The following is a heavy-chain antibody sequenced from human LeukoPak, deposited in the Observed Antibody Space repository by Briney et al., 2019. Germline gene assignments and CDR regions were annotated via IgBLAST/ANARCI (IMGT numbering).Heavy chain of an antibody. CDR1: GLXFSSYW. Sequence: GGSLRLSCAASGLXFSSYWMSWVRQAPGKGLEWVANIKQDGSEKNYVDSVKGRFSISRDNSKDSLYLQMSSLRAEDTAVYYCAREAGYCNGGSCYFWFDPWGREPWSPSPQ. D-gene: IGHD2-15*01. CDR2: IKQDGSEK. CDR3: AREAGYCNGGSCYFWFDP. V-gene: IGHV3-7*05. J-gene: IGHJ5*02.